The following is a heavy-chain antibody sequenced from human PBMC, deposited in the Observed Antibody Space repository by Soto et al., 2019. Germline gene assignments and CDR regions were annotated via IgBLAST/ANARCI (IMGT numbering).Heavy chain of an antibody. Sequence: GGSLRLSCAASEFTFSSYGMHWVRQAPGKGLEWVAVILYDGSNKYYADSVKGRFTISRDNSKNTLYLQMNSLRAEDTAVYYCAKDTHYDDSSGYYDYWGQGTLVTVSS. CDR1: EFTFSSYG. V-gene: IGHV3-30*18. CDR3: AKDTHYDDSSGYYDY. CDR2: ILYDGSNK. D-gene: IGHD3-22*01. J-gene: IGHJ4*02.